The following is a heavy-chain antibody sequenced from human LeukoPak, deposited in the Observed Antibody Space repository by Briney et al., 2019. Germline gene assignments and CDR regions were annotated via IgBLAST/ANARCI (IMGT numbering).Heavy chain of an antibody. CDR1: GFTFSSSG. Sequence: GGSLRLSCAASGFTFSSSGMHWVRQAPGKGLEWVAMISYDGSNKYFADSVKGRFTISRDNSKNTLYLQMDSLRAEDTAVYYCAKDNTYYYGSGSYYFYFDYWGQGTLVTVSS. J-gene: IGHJ4*02. V-gene: IGHV3-30*18. D-gene: IGHD3-10*01. CDR3: AKDNTYYYGSGSYYFYFDY. CDR2: ISYDGSNK.